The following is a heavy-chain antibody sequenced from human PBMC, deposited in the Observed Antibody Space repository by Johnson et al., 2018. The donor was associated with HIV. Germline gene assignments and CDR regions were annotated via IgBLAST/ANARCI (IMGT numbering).Heavy chain of an antibody. CDR1: GFTFSSYA. J-gene: IGHJ3*01. D-gene: IGHD3-16*01. Sequence: VQLVESGGGLVQPGGSLRLSCAASGFTFSSYAMSWVRQAPGKGLEWVSAISGSGGSTYYADSVTGRFTISRDKSKNTLYLQMNSLRAEDTAVYYCARVIPEGGTRWAFDFWCQGTIVTVSS. CDR3: ARVIPEGGTRWAFDF. V-gene: IGHV3-23*04. CDR2: ISGSGGST.